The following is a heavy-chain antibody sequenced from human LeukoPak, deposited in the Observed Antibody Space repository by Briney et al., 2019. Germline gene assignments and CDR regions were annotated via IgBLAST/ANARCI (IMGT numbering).Heavy chain of an antibody. Sequence: GGSLRLSCAASGFTFSTYSMNWVRQAPGKGLEWVSYISTSSSIIYYADSVKGRFTISRDNSKNTLYLQMNSLRAEDTAVYYCTRLEGVAYGMDVWGQGTTVTVSS. CDR2: ISTSSSII. J-gene: IGHJ6*02. V-gene: IGHV3-48*01. CDR3: TRLEGVAYGMDV. CDR1: GFTFSTYS.